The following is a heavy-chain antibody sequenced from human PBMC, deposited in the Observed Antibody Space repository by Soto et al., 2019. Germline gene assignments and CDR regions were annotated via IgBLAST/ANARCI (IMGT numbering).Heavy chain of an antibody. CDR2: IDNAGSSA. V-gene: IGHV3-74*01. Sequence: EVQLVESGGGLVQPGGSLRLSCAASGFTFSIYWMHWVRQAPGKGPVWVSRIDNAGSSARYAVSVKGRLTTSRDNAKNTVYLQMNSLRAEDTAVYYCTRVGASVSGMDVWGQGTTVTVSS. D-gene: IGHD6-6*01. CDR1: GFTFSIYW. J-gene: IGHJ6*02. CDR3: TRVGASVSGMDV.